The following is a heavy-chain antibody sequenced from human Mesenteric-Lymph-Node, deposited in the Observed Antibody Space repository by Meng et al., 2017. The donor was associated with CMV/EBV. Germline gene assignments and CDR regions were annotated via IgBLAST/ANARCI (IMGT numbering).Heavy chain of an antibody. J-gene: IGHJ4*02. CDR2: ISYDGSNE. CDR3: ARDPGLRSGRDYFEY. CDR1: GFTVSSYA. V-gene: IGHV3-30*04. D-gene: IGHD1-26*01. Sequence: GESLKISCAASGFTVSSYAMHWVRQAPGKGLEWVAVISYDGSNEHYADSVKGRFTISRDNSKDTLFLQMNRLRAEDTAVYYCARDPGLRSGRDYFEYWGQGTLVTVSS.